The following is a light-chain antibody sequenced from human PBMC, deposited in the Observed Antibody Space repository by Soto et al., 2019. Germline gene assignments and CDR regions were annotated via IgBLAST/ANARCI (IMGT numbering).Light chain of an antibody. CDR2: EVT. Sequence: QSVLTQPASVSGSPGQSITISCTGTTSDVGGYNYVSWYRQLPGQAPTLMIYEVTNRPSGVSNRFSGSKSGNTASLTISGLQVEDEPDYYCSSKKSSSTPYVFGTGAKVTVL. J-gene: IGLJ1*01. CDR3: SSKKSSSTPYV. V-gene: IGLV2-14*01. CDR1: TSDVGGYNY.